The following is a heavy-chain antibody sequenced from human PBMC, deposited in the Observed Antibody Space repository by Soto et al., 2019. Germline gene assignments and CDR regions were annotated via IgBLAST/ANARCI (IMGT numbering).Heavy chain of an antibody. Sequence: GGSLRLSCAASGFTFSSYAMSWVRQAPGKGLEWVSAISGSGGSTYYADSVKGRFTISRDNSKNTLYLQMNSLRAEDTAVYYCAKDRGDYYGSGSYPSDFDYWGQGTLVTVSS. V-gene: IGHV3-23*01. CDR2: ISGSGGST. CDR3: AKDRGDYYGSGSYPSDFDY. D-gene: IGHD3-10*01. CDR1: GFTFSSYA. J-gene: IGHJ4*02.